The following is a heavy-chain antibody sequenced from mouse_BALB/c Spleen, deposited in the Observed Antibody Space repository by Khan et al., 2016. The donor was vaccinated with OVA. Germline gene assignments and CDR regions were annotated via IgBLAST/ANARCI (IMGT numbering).Heavy chain of an antibody. CDR1: GYTFTSYV. J-gene: IGHJ3*01. CDR2: ISPNNDGS. Sequence: EVQLQQSGPELVKPGASVKMSCKASGYTFTSYVMHWVKQKPGQGLEWIGYISPNNDGSKYNEKFRSKATLTSDTSSSTAYMELSSLTSEDSAVYCCVRALNYYGSAYEGVAYWGQGTLVTVSA. D-gene: IGHD1-1*01. CDR3: VRALNYYGSAYEGVAY. V-gene: IGHV1S136*01.